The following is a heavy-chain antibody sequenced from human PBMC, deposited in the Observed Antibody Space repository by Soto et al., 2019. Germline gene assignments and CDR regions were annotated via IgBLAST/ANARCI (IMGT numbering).Heavy chain of an antibody. V-gene: IGHV3-48*02. J-gene: IGHJ6*02. Sequence: GWSMRLSCAASGFTFNNYNVAWVCQAQGKGLEWVSYISSNSNTRYYADSVKGRFTISRDNAKNSLYLQMNSLRDEDTAVYYCARDPLLLRFLEWSSRYDLDVWGQGTTVTVSS. D-gene: IGHD3-3*01. CDR3: ARDPLLLRFLEWSSRYDLDV. CDR1: GFTFNNYN. CDR2: ISSNSNTR.